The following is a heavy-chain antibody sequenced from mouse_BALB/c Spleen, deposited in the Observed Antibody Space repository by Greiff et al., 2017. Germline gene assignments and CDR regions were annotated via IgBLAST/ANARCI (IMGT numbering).Heavy chain of an antibody. D-gene: IGHD2-2*01. CDR3: ARRGGPLWLRRGAMDY. V-gene: IGHV8-12*01. CDR1: GFSLSTSGMG. CDR2: IYWDDDK. Sequence: QVTLKESGPGILQPSQTLSLTCSFSGFSLSTSGMGVSWIRQPSGKGLEWLAHIYWDDDKRYNPSLKSRLTISKDTSRNQVFLKITSVDTADTATYYCARRGGPLWLRRGAMDYWGQGTSVTVSS. J-gene: IGHJ4*01.